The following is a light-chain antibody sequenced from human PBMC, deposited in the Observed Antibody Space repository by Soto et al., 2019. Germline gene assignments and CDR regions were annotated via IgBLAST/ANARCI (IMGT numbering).Light chain of an antibody. CDR2: AAF. CDR1: QGISNY. CDR3: QRYNSAPPLT. J-gene: IGKJ4*01. Sequence: DIPMTQSPASLSASVGDRVTITCRASQGISNYLAWYQQKPGKVPKLLIYAAFTLQSGVPSRFSGSGSGTDFTLTISSLQPEDVATYYCQRYNSAPPLTFGGGTKVEIK. V-gene: IGKV1-27*01.